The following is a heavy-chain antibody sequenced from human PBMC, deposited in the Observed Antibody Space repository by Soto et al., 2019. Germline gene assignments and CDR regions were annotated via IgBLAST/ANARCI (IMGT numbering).Heavy chain of an antibody. CDR2: IYSGGST. J-gene: IGHJ6*02. D-gene: IGHD4-17*01. CDR3: ARDPTTVTTQFSYYYGMDV. Sequence: PGGSLRLSCAASGFTVSSNYMSWVRQAPGKGLEWVSVIYSGGSTYYADSVKGRFTISRDNSKNTLYLQMNSLRAEDTAVYYCARDPTTVTTQFSYYYGMDVWGQGTTVTVSS. V-gene: IGHV3-66*01. CDR1: GFTVSSNY.